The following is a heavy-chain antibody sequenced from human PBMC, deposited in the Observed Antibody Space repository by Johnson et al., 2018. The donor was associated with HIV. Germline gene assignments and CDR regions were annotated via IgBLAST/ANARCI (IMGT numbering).Heavy chain of an antibody. V-gene: IGHV3-20*04. Sequence: VHLVESGGGVVRPGGSLRLSCTASGFMFDDYGMNWVRQAPGKGLEWVSGINWNGGSKGYADSMKGRFTISRDNAKNYLYLQMKSLRAEDTALYYCARDRQAVRGTFDIWGQGTMVTVSS. D-gene: IGHD6-19*01. CDR1: GFMFDDYG. CDR2: INWNGGSK. CDR3: ARDRQAVRGTFDI. J-gene: IGHJ3*02.